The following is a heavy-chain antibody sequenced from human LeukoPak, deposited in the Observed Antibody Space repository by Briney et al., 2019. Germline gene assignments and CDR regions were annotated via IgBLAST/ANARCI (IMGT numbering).Heavy chain of an antibody. V-gene: IGHV3-30*18. J-gene: IGHJ6*03. Sequence: GGSLRLSCAASGFSFSRYWMSWVRQAPGKGLEWVAVISYDGSNKYYADSVKGRFTISRDNSKNTLYLQMNSLRAEDTAVYYCAKGPLDVPGTGYYYYMDVWGKGTTVTVSS. CDR2: ISYDGSNK. CDR1: GFSFSRYW. D-gene: IGHD1-1*01. CDR3: AKGPLDVPGTGYYYYMDV.